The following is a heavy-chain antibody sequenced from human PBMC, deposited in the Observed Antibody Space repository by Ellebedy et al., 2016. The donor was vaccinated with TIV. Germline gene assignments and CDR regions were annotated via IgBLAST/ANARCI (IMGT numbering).Heavy chain of an antibody. J-gene: IGHJ6*04. V-gene: IGHV3-7*03. Sequence: GESLKISCAVSGFTLRDHWLTWVRQAPGKGLQWVANINKDGSVKLYEDSVKGRFSISRDDANNSLHLQMNSLRAEDTAVYCCARTGYGYHGMDVWGKGTTVTVSS. CDR3: ARTGYGYHGMDV. CDR2: INKDGSVK. D-gene: IGHD5-12*01. CDR1: GFTLRDHW.